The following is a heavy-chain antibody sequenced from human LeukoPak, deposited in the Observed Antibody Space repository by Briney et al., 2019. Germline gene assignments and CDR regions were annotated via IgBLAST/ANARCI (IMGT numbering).Heavy chain of an antibody. J-gene: IGHJ4*02. D-gene: IGHD3-16*02. CDR3: ARSDYDYVWGSYRYTGGFRY. V-gene: IGHV4-34*01. CDR2: INHSGST. CDR1: GGSFSGYY. Sequence: SETLSLTCAVYGGSFSGYYWSWIRQPPGKGLEWIGEINHSGSTNYNPSLKSRVTISVDTSKNQFSLKLSSVTAADTAVYYCARSDYDYVWGSYRYTGGFRYWGQGTLVTVSS.